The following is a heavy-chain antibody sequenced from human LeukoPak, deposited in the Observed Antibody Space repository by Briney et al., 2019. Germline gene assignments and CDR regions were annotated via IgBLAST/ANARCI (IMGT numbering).Heavy chain of an antibody. Sequence: GGSLRLSCAASGFIFSDHYMDWVRQAPGKGLEWVGRSRNKANSHTTDYAASVKGRFTVSRENSKNSLYLQMNSLKTEDTAVYYCVRGRNGFDYWGPGTLVTVSS. CDR3: VRGRNGFDY. J-gene: IGHJ4*02. V-gene: IGHV3-72*01. CDR2: SRNKANSHTT. D-gene: IGHD2-8*01. CDR1: GFIFSDHY.